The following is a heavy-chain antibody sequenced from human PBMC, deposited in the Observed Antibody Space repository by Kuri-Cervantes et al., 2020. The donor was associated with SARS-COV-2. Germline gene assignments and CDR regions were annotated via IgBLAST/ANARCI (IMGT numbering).Heavy chain of an antibody. CDR2: MYYSGST. CDR1: GDSISSSRYY. V-gene: IGHV4-39*01. D-gene: IGHD3-22*01. Sequence: ESLKISCTVSGDSISSSRYYWGWIRQPPGKGLEWIGSMYYSGSTYYNPSLKSRVTISVDTSKNQFSLKLSSVTAADTAVYYCARHSDRHYYDSSGYSFDYWGQGTLVTVSS. CDR3: ARHSDRHYYDSSGYSFDY. J-gene: IGHJ4*02.